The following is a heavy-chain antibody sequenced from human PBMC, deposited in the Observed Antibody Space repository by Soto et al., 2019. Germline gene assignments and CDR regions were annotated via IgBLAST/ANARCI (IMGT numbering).Heavy chain of an antibody. D-gene: IGHD3-22*01. Sequence: SETLSLTCTVSGGSIDSGDYYWSWIRQPPGKGLEWIGYVYYSGTTNYNPFLKSRVTLSLDKSKNQFSLKMTSVTAADTAVYYCARDLSSGYDSYYFDYWGQGTLVTVSS. J-gene: IGHJ4*02. V-gene: IGHV4-61*08. CDR1: GGSIDSGDYY. CDR2: VYYSGTT. CDR3: ARDLSSGYDSYYFDY.